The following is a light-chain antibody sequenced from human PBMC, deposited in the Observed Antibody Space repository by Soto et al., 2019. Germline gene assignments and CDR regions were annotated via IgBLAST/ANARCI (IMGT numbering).Light chain of an antibody. Sequence: DIQMTQSPSTLSASVGDRITITCRASQSITRWLAWDQLKPGKAPKLLIYMASTLHSGVPSRFSGSGSGTEFPLTISSLQPYDFAPYYCEQYNSYWTFGQGTKVEIK. V-gene: IGKV1-5*03. J-gene: IGKJ1*01. CDR1: QSITRW. CDR2: MAS. CDR3: EQYNSYWT.